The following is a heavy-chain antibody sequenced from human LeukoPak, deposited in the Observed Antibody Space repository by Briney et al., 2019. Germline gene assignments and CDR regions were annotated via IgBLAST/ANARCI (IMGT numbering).Heavy chain of an antibody. V-gene: IGHV1-69*04. J-gene: IGHJ4*02. Sequence: ASVKVSCKASGGTFSSYAISWVRQAPGQGLEWMGRIIPILGIANYAQKFQGRVTITADKSTGTAYMELSSLRSEDRAVYYCARAKFSSTSCYRDWGQGTLVTVSS. CDR1: GGTFSSYA. CDR3: ARAKFSSTSCYRD. CDR2: IIPILGIA. D-gene: IGHD2-2*02.